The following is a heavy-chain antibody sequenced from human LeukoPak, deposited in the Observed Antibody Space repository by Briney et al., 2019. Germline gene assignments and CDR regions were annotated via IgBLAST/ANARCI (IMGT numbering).Heavy chain of an antibody. CDR2: MSPNSGDT. Sequence: ASVKVSCKASGYTFTSYDFNWVRQATGQRPEWMGWMSPNSGDTGYAQKFQDRVTMTRNTSISTAYMELSSLRSDDTTVYYCARGPPNWGYDYWGPGTLVTVSS. D-gene: IGHD7-27*01. J-gene: IGHJ4*02. V-gene: IGHV1-8*01. CDR3: ARGPPNWGYDY. CDR1: GYTFTSYD.